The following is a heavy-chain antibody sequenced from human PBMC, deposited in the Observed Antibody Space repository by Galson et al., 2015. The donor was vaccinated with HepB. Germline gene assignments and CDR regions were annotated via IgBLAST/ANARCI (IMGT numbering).Heavy chain of an antibody. V-gene: IGHV1-18*01. J-gene: IGHJ5*02. CDR2: INAYDSST. Sequence: SVKVSCKASGYTFSSYSIAWVRQAPGQGLEWMGWINAYDSSTNYAQNLQGRVTMTTETSTTTAYMELRSLRSDDTAVYYCARGALVAVVTAKLNNWFDPWGQGTLVTVSS. CDR3: ARGALVAVVTAKLNNWFDP. CDR1: GYTFSSYS. D-gene: IGHD2-15*01.